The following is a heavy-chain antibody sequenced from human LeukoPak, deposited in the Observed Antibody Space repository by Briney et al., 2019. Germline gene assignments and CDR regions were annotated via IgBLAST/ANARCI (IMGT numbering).Heavy chain of an antibody. V-gene: IGHV3-11*04. J-gene: IGHJ6*04. CDR1: GFTFSDYY. CDR3: AELGITMIGGV. CDR2: ISSSGSSAI. Sequence: GGSLRLSCAASGFTFSDYYMSWIRQAPGKGLEWVSYISSSGSSAIFSADALKGRFTISRDNAKNSLYLQMNSLRAEDTAVYYCAELGITMIGGVWGKGTTVTISS. D-gene: IGHD3-10*02.